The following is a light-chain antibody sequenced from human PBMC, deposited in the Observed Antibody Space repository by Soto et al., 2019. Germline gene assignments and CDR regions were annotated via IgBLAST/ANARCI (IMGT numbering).Light chain of an antibody. CDR3: QQYGRSPRT. J-gene: IGKJ1*01. Sequence: EIVLTQSPGTLSLSPGERATLSCRASQSINANYLAWYQQNPGQAPRPLIFSASTRATGIPDRFSGSGSGTDFTLTISRLEPEDFAVYYCQQYGRSPRTFGQGTKVDIK. V-gene: IGKV3-20*01. CDR1: QSINANY. CDR2: SAS.